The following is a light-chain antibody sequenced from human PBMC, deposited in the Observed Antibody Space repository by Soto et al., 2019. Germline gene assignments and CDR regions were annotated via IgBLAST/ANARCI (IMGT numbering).Light chain of an antibody. Sequence: EIVLTQSPATLSLSPGERATLSCRASQSVSSYLAWYQQKPGQAPRLLIYDASSRATGIPARFSGSGSETDFTLTISSLEPEDFAVYYCQQRSNSFTFGPGTKVDIK. J-gene: IGKJ3*01. V-gene: IGKV3-11*01. CDR2: DAS. CDR3: QQRSNSFT. CDR1: QSVSSY.